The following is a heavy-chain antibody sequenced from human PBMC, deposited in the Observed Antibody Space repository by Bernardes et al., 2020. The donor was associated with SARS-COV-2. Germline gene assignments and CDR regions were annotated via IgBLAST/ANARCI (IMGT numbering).Heavy chain of an antibody. CDR2: ISWDGSTK. CDR3: ATERQSLTVFGVGHDAFDF. CDR1: GFTFKDYT. J-gene: IGHJ3*01. Sequence: GGSLRLSCAASGFTFKDYTMHWVRQVPGKGLEWVSLISWDGSTKNYADSVKGRFIISRDSSRNTVHLQMDSLRKEDTALYYCATERQSLTVFGVGHDAFDFWGQGTMVTVSS. V-gene: IGHV3-43*01. D-gene: IGHD3-3*01.